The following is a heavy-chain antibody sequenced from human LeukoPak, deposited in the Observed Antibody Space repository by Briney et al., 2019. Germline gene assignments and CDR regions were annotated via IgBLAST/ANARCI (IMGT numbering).Heavy chain of an antibody. CDR2: IIPISGTT. CDR3: ARDRKWELGNWFDP. V-gene: IGHV1-69*13. D-gene: IGHD1-26*01. J-gene: IGHJ5*02. Sequence: SVKVSCKASGGTFSSNAISWVRQAPGQSLEWMGGIIPISGTTKYAQKFQGRLAIIADESTTTAYMELSSLRSEDTAVYYCARDRKWELGNWFDPWGQGTLVTVSS. CDR1: GGTFSSNA.